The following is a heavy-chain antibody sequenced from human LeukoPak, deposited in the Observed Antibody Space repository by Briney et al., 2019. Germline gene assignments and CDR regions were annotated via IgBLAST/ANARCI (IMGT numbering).Heavy chain of an antibody. V-gene: IGHV1-2*04. J-gene: IGHJ3*02. CDR3: ARVMVRGQGAFDI. D-gene: IGHD3-10*01. CDR1: GYTFTGYY. Sequence: VASVRVSCKASGYTFTGYYMHWVRQAPGQGLEWMGWINPNSGGTNYAQKFQGWVTMTRDTSISTAYMELSSLRSEDTAVYYCARVMVRGQGAFDIWGQGTMVTVSS. CDR2: INPNSGGT.